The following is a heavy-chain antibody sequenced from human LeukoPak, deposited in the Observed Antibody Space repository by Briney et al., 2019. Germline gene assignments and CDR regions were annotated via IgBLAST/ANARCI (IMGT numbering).Heavy chain of an antibody. CDR2: INHSGST. D-gene: IGHD3-22*01. V-gene: IGHV4-34*01. J-gene: IGHJ4*02. CDR1: GGSFSGYY. Sequence: PSETLSLTCAVYGGSFSGYYWSWIRQPPGKGLEWIGEINHSGSTNYNPSLKSRVTISVDTSKNQFSLKLSSVTAADTAVYYCARAYYYDSSGYYLGLDHWGQGTLVTVSS. CDR3: ARAYYYDSSGYYLGLDH.